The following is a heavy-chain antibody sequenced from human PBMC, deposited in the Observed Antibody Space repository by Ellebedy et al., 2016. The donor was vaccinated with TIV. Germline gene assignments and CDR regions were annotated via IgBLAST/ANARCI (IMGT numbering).Heavy chain of an antibody. Sequence: GESLKISXAASGFTFSSYAMSWVRQAPGKGLEWVSAISGSGGSTYYADSVKGRFTISRDNSKNTLYLQMNSLRAEDTAVYYCAKIGGSGGTPWFDPWGQGTLVTVSS. CDR1: GFTFSSYA. CDR2: ISGSGGST. CDR3: AKIGGSGGTPWFDP. D-gene: IGHD2-15*01. V-gene: IGHV3-23*01. J-gene: IGHJ5*02.